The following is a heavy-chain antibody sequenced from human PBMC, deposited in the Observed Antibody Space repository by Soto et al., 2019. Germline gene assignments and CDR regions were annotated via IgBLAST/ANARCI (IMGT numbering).Heavy chain of an antibody. D-gene: IGHD3-16*02. CDR1: GGSFSAYY. CDR2: IIHSEST. Sequence: SETLSLTCAVYGGSFSAYYWSWVRQPPGKGLEWIGEIIHSESTKYNPSLKSRVTISVDTSKNQFSLKQSSVTAADTAVYYCAREIIYDYVWGSYRSRFDYWGQGTLVTVSS. J-gene: IGHJ4*02. CDR3: AREIIYDYVWGSYRSRFDY. V-gene: IGHV4-34*12.